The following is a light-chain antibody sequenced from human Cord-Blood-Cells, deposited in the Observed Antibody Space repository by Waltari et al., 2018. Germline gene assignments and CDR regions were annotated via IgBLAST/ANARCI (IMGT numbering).Light chain of an antibody. CDR2: AAS. V-gene: IGKV1-9*01. CDR3: QQLNSYPLT. Sequence: IQLTQAPSSLYACVGDRVSITCRASQGISTYLAWYQQKPGKAPKLLIYAASPLQSGVPSRFSGSGSGTAFTLPISHLQPDTFATSYCQQLNSYPLTFGGGTKVEIK. J-gene: IGKJ4*01. CDR1: QGISTY.